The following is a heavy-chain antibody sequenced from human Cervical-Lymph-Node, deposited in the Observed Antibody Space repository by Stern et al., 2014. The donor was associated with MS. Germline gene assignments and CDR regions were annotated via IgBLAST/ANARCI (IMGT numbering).Heavy chain of an antibody. CDR1: GVSISSSNW. V-gene: IGHV4-4*02. Sequence: QVQLQESGPGLVKPSGPLSLTCGVTGVSISSSNWWSWVRQPPGKGPEWIGDICHSGSTTYNPSLQSRVSMSLDKSNNQSSLRLTSVTAADTAVYYCARVPTTGDLSLFFDDWGQGTLVTVSS. CDR2: ICHSGST. J-gene: IGHJ4*02. CDR3: ARVPTTGDLSLFFDD. D-gene: IGHD3-16*02.